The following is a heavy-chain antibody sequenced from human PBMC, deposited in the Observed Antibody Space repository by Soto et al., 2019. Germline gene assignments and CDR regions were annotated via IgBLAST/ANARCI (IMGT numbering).Heavy chain of an antibody. V-gene: IGHV4-59*01. D-gene: IGHD3-3*01. CDR2: IYYSGST. CDR3: ARAGYDFWSGYTYYYYYYMDV. Sequence: TSETLSLTCTVSGGTISSYYWSWIRQPPGRGLEWIGYIYYSGSTNYNPSLKSRVTISVDTSKNQFSLKLSSVTAADTAVYYCARAGYDFWSGYTYYYYYYMDVWGKGTTVTVSS. CDR1: GGTISSYY. J-gene: IGHJ6*03.